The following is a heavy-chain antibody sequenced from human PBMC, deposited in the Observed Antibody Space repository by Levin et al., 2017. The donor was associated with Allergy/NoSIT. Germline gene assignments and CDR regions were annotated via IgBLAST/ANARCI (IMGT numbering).Heavy chain of an antibody. V-gene: IGHV4-34*01. D-gene: IGHD2-21*02. CDR2: VNHSGST. Sequence: HSQTLSLTCAVYGGSFSGYYWSWIRQPPGKGLEWIGEVNHSGSTNHNPSLKSRVTISVDTSKNQFSLRLSSVTAADTAVYYCARGLRVTADGMYYFDYWGQGILVTVSS. J-gene: IGHJ4*02. CDR3: ARGLRVTADGMYYFDY. CDR1: GGSFSGYY.